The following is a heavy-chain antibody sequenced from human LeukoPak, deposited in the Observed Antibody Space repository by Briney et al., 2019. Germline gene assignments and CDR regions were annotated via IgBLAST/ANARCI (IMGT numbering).Heavy chain of an antibody. CDR2: IGVSGSYT. V-gene: IGHV3-23*01. Sequence: PGGSLRLSCAASGFTFSTYAMIWVRQAPGKGLEWASDIGVSGSYTYYADSVKGRFTTSRDNSKDTLYLQMNSLRAEDTAVYYCARDWYDYWGQGTLVTVSS. D-gene: IGHD6-13*01. J-gene: IGHJ4*02. CDR1: GFTFSTYA. CDR3: ARDWYDY.